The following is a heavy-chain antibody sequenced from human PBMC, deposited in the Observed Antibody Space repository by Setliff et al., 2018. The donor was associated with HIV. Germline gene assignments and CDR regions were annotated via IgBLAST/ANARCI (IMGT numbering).Heavy chain of an antibody. CDR2: INHSGST. D-gene: IGHD3-10*01. V-gene: IGHV4-34*01. CDR3: ARGSVFWDRGNHYQYMDV. J-gene: IGHJ6*03. CDR1: GGSFSGSY. Sequence: SETLSLTCAVYGGSFSGSYWNWIRQPPGKGLEWIGEINHSGSTNYNPSLKSRVTISADTSKNQFSLELTSVTAADTAVYYCARGSVFWDRGNHYQYMDVWATGTTVTVSS.